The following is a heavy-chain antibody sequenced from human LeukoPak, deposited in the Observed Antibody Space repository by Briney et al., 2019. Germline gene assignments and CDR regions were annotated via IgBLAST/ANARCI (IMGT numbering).Heavy chain of an antibody. Sequence: PSETLSLTCTVSGGSISSGGYYWSWIRQHPGKGLEWIGEINHSGSTNYNPSLKSRVTISVDTSKNQFSLKLSSVTAADTAVYYCARGGGSSWSFDYWGQGTLVTVPS. V-gene: IGHV4-39*07. CDR3: ARGGGSSWSFDY. CDR2: INHSGST. CDR1: GGSISSGGYY. J-gene: IGHJ4*02. D-gene: IGHD6-13*01.